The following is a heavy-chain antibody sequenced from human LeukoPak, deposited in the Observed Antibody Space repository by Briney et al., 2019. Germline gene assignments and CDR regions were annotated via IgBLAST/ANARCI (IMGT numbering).Heavy chain of an antibody. CDR2: ISCTGGNT. CDR3: ARGRDDY. V-gene: IGHV3-23*01. Sequence: GGSLRLSCAASGFTFSSYAMSWVRQAPGKGLEWVSGISCTGGNTYYADSVKGRFTISRDNSNNTLYLQMNSLRAEDTAVYYCARGRDDYWGQGTLVTVSS. CDR1: GFTFSSYA. J-gene: IGHJ4*02.